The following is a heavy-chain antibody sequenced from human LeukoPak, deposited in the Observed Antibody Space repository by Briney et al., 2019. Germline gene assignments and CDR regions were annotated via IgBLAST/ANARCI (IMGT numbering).Heavy chain of an antibody. J-gene: IGHJ4*02. CDR2: ISSSGSTI. CDR1: GFTFSSYE. D-gene: IGHD6-19*01. Sequence: GGSLRLSCAASGFTFSSYEMNWVRQAPGKGLEWVSYISSSGSTIYYADSVKGRFTIFRDSAKNSLYLQMNSLRAEDTAVYYCAKSYSSGWYGTYYFDYWGQGTLVTVSS. CDR3: AKSYSSGWYGTYYFDY. V-gene: IGHV3-48*03.